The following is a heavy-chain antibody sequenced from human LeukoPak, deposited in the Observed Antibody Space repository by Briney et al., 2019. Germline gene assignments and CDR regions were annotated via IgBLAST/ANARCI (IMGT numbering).Heavy chain of an antibody. D-gene: IGHD1-14*01. Sequence: GASVKVSCKASGYTFTSYGISWVRQAPGQGLEWMGWINPNGGGTNYAQKFQGRVTMTRDTSISTAYMELSSLRSDDTAVYYCAPSSPYNNLYYFDYWGQGTLVTVSS. CDR3: APSSPYNNLYYFDY. V-gene: IGHV1-2*02. CDR1: GYTFTSYG. CDR2: INPNGGGT. J-gene: IGHJ4*02.